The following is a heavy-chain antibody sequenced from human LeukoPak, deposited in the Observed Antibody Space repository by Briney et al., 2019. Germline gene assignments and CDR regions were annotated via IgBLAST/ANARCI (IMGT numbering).Heavy chain of an antibody. V-gene: IGHV4-4*02. D-gene: IGHD6-13*01. CDR3: ASRVDIAAAGDNGAFDI. Sequence: SETLSLTCAVSGGSISSSIWWSWVRQPPGKGLEWIGEIYHSGSTNYNPSLKSRVTISVDKSKNQFSPKLSSVTAADTAVYYCASRVDIAAAGDNGAFDIWGQGTMVTVSS. CDR2: IYHSGST. J-gene: IGHJ3*02. CDR1: GGSISSSIW.